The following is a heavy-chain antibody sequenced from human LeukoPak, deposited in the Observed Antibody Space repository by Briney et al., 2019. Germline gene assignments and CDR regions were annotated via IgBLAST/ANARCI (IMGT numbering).Heavy chain of an antibody. V-gene: IGHV3-74*01. CDR2: IYRDGSST. J-gene: IGHJ4*02. Sequence: GGPLRLSCAASGFTFSSLWMHWVRHAPGRGLVWVSSIYRDGSSTTYADCVKGRFTISRDNAKNTPCLQMNRLRVEDTAVYYCAREHRNEGPMVDYWGQGCLVTVSS. CDR1: GFTFSSLW. D-gene: IGHD3-10*01. CDR3: AREHRNEGPMVDY.